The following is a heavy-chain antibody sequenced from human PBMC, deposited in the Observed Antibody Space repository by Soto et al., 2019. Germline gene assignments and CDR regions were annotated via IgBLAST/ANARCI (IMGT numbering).Heavy chain of an antibody. V-gene: IGHV4-31*03. Sequence: QVQLQESGPGLVKPSQTLSLTCTVSGGSISSGGYYWSWIRQHPGKGLEWIGYIYYSGSTYYNPSLKSRVTISVDTSKNQFSLKLSSVTAADTAVYYCARDRRRPIPHFQPRHYYYGMDVWGQGTTVTVSS. CDR1: GGSISSGGYY. CDR2: IYYSGST. D-gene: IGHD2-2*01. CDR3: ARDRRRPIPHFQPRHYYYGMDV. J-gene: IGHJ6*02.